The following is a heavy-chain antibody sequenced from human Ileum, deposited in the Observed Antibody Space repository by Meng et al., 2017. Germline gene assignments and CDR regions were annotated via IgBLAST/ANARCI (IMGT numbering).Heavy chain of an antibody. J-gene: IGHJ4*02. CDR2: IYSRGNT. CDR1: EFTVSNNY. CDR3: AGHTELDC. V-gene: IGHV3-66*04. Sequence: EGQLVESGGGLVQPGGSLRLSCAASEFTVSNNYMSWVRQAPGKGLEWVSLIYSRGNTEYADSVKGRFTISRDNSKNTLYLQMNSLRAEDTAVYYCAGHTELDCWGQGALVTVSS.